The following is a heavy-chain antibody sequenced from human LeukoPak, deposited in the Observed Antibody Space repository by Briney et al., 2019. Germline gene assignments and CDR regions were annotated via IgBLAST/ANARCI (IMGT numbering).Heavy chain of an antibody. Sequence: PGGSLRLSCAASGFTFSSYTMNWVRQAPGKGLEWVSSISSSSTYIYYADSVKGRFTISRDNAKNSLYLQMNSLRAEDTAVYYCAREETYSSGWGFDYWGQGTLVTVSS. J-gene: IGHJ4*02. V-gene: IGHV3-21*01. D-gene: IGHD6-19*01. CDR1: GFTFSSYT. CDR2: ISSSSTYI. CDR3: AREETYSSGWGFDY.